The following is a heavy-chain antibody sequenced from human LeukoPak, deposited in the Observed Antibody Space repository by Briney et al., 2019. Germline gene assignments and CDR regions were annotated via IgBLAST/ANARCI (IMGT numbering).Heavy chain of an antibody. CDR1: GGSISSSNW. CDR3: ARDPRIAAIDAFDI. J-gene: IGHJ3*02. Sequence: PSETLSLTCAVSGGSISSSNWWSWVRQPPGKGLEWIGEIYHSGSTNYNPSLKSRVTISVDKSKNQFSLKLSSVTAADTAVYYCARDPRIAAIDAFDIWGQGTMVTVSS. CDR2: IYHSGST. V-gene: IGHV4-4*02. D-gene: IGHD6-13*01.